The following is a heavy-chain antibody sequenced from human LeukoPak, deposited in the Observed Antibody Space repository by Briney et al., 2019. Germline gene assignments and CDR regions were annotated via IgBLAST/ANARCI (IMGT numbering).Heavy chain of an antibody. J-gene: IGHJ4*02. CDR2: IRFDGSNK. CDR3: ARGPFTMVRGLNSGHYFDY. D-gene: IGHD3-10*01. Sequence: PGGSLRLSCAASGFTFSYYWMSWVRQAPGKGLEWVAFIRFDGSNKYYADSVKGRFTISRDNSKNTLYLQMNSLRPEDTAVYYCARGPFTMVRGLNSGHYFDYWGQGTLVTVSS. CDR1: GFTFSYYW. V-gene: IGHV3-30*02.